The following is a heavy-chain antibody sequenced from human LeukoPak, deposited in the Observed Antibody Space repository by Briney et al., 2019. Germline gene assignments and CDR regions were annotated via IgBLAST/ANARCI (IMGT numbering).Heavy chain of an antibody. V-gene: IGHV4-59*01. CDR2: VYSTGSI. CDR1: GGSINSYY. D-gene: IGHD5-18*01. Sequence: SETLPLTCTVSGGSINSYYWSWIRQPPGKGLEWIGYVYSTGSINYNPSLKSRVTMSVDTSKNQFSLKLTSVTAADTAVYYCVRRRGYTYGPWDYWGQGTLVTVSS. J-gene: IGHJ4*02. CDR3: VRRRGYTYGPWDY.